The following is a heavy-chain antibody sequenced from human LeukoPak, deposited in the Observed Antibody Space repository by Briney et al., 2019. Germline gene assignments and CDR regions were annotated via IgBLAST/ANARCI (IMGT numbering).Heavy chain of an antibody. J-gene: IGHJ4*02. CDR2: IYDRGPA. CDR1: GYAITSGGFS. D-gene: IGHD2-21*01. Sequence: SQTLSLTCTVSGYAITSGGFSWNWIRQPPGKGLEWIGCIYDRGPAYYNPSLKSRFTISVDTSKNQFSLKLSSVTAADTAVYYCAREGDLITPHFDYWGQGTLVTVSS. V-gene: IGHV4-30-2*01. CDR3: AREGDLITPHFDY.